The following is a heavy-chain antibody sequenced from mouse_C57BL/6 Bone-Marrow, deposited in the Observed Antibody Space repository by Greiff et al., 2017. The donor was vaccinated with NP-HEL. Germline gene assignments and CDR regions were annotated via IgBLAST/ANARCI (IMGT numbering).Heavy chain of an antibody. V-gene: IGHV1-53*01. CDR2: INPSNGGT. J-gene: IGHJ3*01. CDR1: GYTFTSYW. CDR3: AKATTVVINSAWFAY. Sequence: QVQLQQPGTELVKPGASVKLSCKASGYTFTSYWMHWVKQRPGQGLEWIGNINPSNGGTNYNEKFKSKATLTVDKSSSTAYMQLSSLTSEDSAVYYCAKATTVVINSAWFAYWGQGTLVTVSA. D-gene: IGHD1-1*01.